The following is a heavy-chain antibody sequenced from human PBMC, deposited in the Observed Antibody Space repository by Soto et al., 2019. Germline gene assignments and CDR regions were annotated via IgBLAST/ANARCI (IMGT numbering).Heavy chain of an antibody. J-gene: IGHJ4*02. V-gene: IGHV3-30*04. Sequence: QVQLVESGGGVVPPGRSLRLSCAASGFMFSRYAMHWVRQAPGKGLEWVAVISKDGSVIYYADSVKGRFTISRDKSKNMVYLQLNSLRDEDTAVFYCVRSRSGAVPDSFAHWGQGTLVTVAS. CDR2: ISKDGSVI. CDR1: GFMFSRYA. CDR3: VRSRSGAVPDSFAH. D-gene: IGHD3-10*01.